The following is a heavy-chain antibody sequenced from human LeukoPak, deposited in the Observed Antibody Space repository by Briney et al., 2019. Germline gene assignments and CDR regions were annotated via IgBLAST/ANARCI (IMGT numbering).Heavy chain of an antibody. CDR3: ARGVRRRPDAFDI. J-gene: IGHJ3*02. CDR2: ISGSGGST. Sequence: GGTLRLSCAASGFTFSSYGMSWVRQAPGKGLEWVSAISGSGGSTYYADSVKGRFTISRDNSKNTLYLQMNSLRAEDTAVYYCARGVRRRPDAFDIWGQGTMVTVSS. CDR1: GFTFSSYG. D-gene: IGHD6-25*01. V-gene: IGHV3-23*01.